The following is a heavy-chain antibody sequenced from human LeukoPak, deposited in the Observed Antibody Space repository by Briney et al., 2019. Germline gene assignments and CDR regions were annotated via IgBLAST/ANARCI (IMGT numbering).Heavy chain of an antibody. V-gene: IGHV3-23*01. Sequence: GGSLRLSCAASRFTFRNYAMSWVRQTPGKGLEWVSAISGSGGSTYYADSVKGRFTISRDNSKNTLYLQMNSLRAEDTAVYYCAKDPYSGYWGQGTLVTVSS. CDR2: ISGSGGST. D-gene: IGHD2-21*01. CDR3: AKDPYSGY. J-gene: IGHJ4*02. CDR1: RFTFRNYA.